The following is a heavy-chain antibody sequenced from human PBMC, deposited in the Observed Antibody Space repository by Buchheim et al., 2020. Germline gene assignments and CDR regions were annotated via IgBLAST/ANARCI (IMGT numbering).Heavy chain of an antibody. CDR3: ARDGGDCSSTSCYYYYGMDV. Sequence: EVQLVESGGGLVQPGGSLRLSCAASGFTFSSYCMHWVRQAPGKGLVWVSRINSDGSSTSYADSVKGRFTISRDNAKNTLYLQMNSLRAEDTAVYYCARDGGDCSSTSCYYYYGMDVWGQGTT. CDR2: INSDGSST. CDR1: GFTFSSYC. D-gene: IGHD2-2*01. V-gene: IGHV3-74*01. J-gene: IGHJ6*02.